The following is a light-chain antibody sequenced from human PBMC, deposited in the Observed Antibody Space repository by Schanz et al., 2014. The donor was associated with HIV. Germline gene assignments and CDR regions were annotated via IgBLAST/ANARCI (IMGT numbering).Light chain of an antibody. V-gene: IGKV1-17*03. CDR1: QGIGNY. Sequence: DIQMTQSPSALSASVGDRVTLTCRASQGIGNYLAWFQQQPGKVPKRLIYAASSVQNGVSSRFSGSGSGTEFTLTISSLQPEDFATYFCQQANSFPRTFGQGTKVEIK. CDR2: AAS. CDR3: QQANSFPRT. J-gene: IGKJ1*01.